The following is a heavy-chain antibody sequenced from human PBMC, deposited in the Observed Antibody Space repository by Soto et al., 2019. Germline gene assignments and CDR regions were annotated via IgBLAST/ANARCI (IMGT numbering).Heavy chain of an antibody. V-gene: IGHV1-69*06. CDR3: AREAPLGSRRIFDH. D-gene: IGHD3-10*01. CDR1: GGTFSSQS. J-gene: IGHJ4*02. Sequence: QVQLVQSEAGVKQPGSSVKVSCKASGGTFSSQSFSWVRQAPGQGPEWMGGIMTVFDTTHYAQNFQDRLTISEDKSTTTVYMELSRLRSEDTAVYFCAREAPLGSRRIFDHWGQGTLVTVSS. CDR2: IMTVFDTT.